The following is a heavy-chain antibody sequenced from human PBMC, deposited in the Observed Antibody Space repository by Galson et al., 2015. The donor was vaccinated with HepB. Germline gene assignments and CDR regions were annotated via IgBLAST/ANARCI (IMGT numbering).Heavy chain of an antibody. D-gene: IGHD3-3*01. CDR1: GFTFSSYS. CDR3: ARDRYDFWSGFDY. CDR2: ISGSGSYI. V-gene: IGHV3-21*06. J-gene: IGHJ4*02. Sequence: SLRLSCAVSGFTFSSYSMNWVRQAPGKGLEWVSSISGSGSYIYYVDSVKGRFTISRDNAQNSLYLQMNSLRAEDTAVYYCARDRYDFWSGFDYWGQEALVTVSS.